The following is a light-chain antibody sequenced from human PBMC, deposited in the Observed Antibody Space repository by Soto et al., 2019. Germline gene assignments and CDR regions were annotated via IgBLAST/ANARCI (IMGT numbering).Light chain of an antibody. CDR2: DAS. CDR3: QQRQYWPPIT. V-gene: IGKV3-11*01. Sequence: ELVLTQSPPTLSLSPGERATLPCRTSLSVSSYLAWYQQKPGQAPRLLIYDASNRATGIPARFTGSGSGTDFNLTISTLEPEDFAVYYCQQRQYWPPITFGQGTRLEIK. J-gene: IGKJ5*01. CDR1: LSVSSY.